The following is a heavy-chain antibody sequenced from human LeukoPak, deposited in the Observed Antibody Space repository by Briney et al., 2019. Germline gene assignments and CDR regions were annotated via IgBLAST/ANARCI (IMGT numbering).Heavy chain of an antibody. D-gene: IGHD3-10*01. Sequence: SVKVSCKASGGTFSSYAISWVRQAPGQGLEWIGGIIPILGTANYAQKFQGRVTITADKSTSTAYMELSSLRSEDTAVYYCARDITMVRGVNVGGIWGQGTMVTVSS. CDR2: IIPILGTA. J-gene: IGHJ3*02. CDR1: GGTFSSYA. CDR3: ARDITMVRGVNVGGI. V-gene: IGHV1-69*10.